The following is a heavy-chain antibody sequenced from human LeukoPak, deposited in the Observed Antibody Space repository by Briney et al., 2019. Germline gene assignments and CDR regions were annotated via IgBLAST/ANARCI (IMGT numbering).Heavy chain of an antibody. J-gene: IGHJ5*02. CDR1: GDSVSSNSVT. V-gene: IGHV6-1*01. CDR2: TYYRSTWYN. Sequence: SQTLSLTCAISGDSVSSNSVTWNWIRQSPSRGLEWLGRTYYRSTWYNDYAVSVRGRITVNPDTSKNQFSLRLNSVTPEDTAVYYCARRLTQYDCFDPWGQGILVAVSS. CDR3: ARRLTQYDCFDP. D-gene: IGHD2-2*01.